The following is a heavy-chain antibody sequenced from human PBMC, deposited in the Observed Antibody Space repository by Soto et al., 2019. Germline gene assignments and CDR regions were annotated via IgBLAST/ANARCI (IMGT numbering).Heavy chain of an antibody. CDR1: GFTFSSYW. Sequence: GSLRLSCAASGFTFSSYWMHWVRQAPGKGLVWVSRINSDGSSTSYADSVKGRFTISRDNAKNTLYLQMNSLRAEDTAVYYCARDDCSGGSCAPMVYYYYGMDVWGQGTTVTVSS. CDR3: ARDDCSGGSCAPMVYYYYGMDV. J-gene: IGHJ6*02. D-gene: IGHD2-15*01. CDR2: INSDGSST. V-gene: IGHV3-74*01.